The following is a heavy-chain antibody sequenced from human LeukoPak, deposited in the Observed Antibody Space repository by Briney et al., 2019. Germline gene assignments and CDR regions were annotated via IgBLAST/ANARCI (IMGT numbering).Heavy chain of an antibody. Sequence: SQTLSLTCTVSGGSISSGGHFWTWIRQPAGKGLEWIGRMYSSGSTNYNPSLKSRVTISLDTSDNQFSLRLNSVTAADTAVYYCARGVSAFDYWGQGTLVTVSS. D-gene: IGHD1-26*01. V-gene: IGHV4-61*02. J-gene: IGHJ4*02. CDR1: GGSISSGGHF. CDR3: ARGVSAFDY. CDR2: MYSSGST.